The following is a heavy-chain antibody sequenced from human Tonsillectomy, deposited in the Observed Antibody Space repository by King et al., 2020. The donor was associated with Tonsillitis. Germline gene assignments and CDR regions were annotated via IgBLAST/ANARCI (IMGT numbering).Heavy chain of an antibody. CDR1: GFTFSSYT. J-gene: IGHJ1*01. CDR3: AKVGSSWFAEYFHH. Sequence: VQLVESGGDLVQPGGSLRLSCAASGFTFSSYTMSWVRQAPGKGLEWVSSIGGIGASTYFADSVKGRFTISRDNSKNTLSLQMSSLRAEDTAIYYWAKVGSSWFAEYFHHWGQGTLVTVSS. V-gene: IGHV3-23*04. CDR2: IGGIGAST. D-gene: IGHD6-13*01.